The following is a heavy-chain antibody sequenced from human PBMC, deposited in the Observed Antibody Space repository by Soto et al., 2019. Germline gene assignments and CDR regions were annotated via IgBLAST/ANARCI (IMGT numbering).Heavy chain of an antibody. CDR2: ISRSGSTI. J-gene: IGHJ4*02. V-gene: IGHV3-48*03. D-gene: IGHD3-10*01. CDR1: GFTFSSYD. CDR3: ARDLGTTYYYGSGSYYMDY. Sequence: SLRLSCTASGFTFSSYDMNWVRQAPGKXLEWVSYISRSGSTIYYADSMQGRFTISRDNAKNSLYLQMNSLRAEDTAVYYCARDLGTTYYYGSGSYYMDYWGQGALVTVSS.